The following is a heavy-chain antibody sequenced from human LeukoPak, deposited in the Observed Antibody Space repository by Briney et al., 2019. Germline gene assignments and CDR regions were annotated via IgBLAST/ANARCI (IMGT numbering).Heavy chain of an antibody. V-gene: IGHV4-39*07. Sequence: PSETLSLTCTVSGGSISSGGYYWVWIRQPPGQGLEWIGQIFHSGIAHYNPSLKSRVTMSVDTSRSQFSVNLNSVTAADTAVYFCGRAGFGTAYNRFYYYMDVWGKGTTVTVSS. CDR1: GGSISSGGYY. J-gene: IGHJ6*03. CDR2: IFHSGIA. CDR3: GRAGFGTAYNRFYYYMDV. D-gene: IGHD3-16*01.